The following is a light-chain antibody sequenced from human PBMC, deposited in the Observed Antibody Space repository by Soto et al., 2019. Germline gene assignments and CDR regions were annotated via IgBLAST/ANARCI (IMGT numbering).Light chain of an antibody. J-gene: IGLJ1*01. Sequence: QSALAQPPSASGSPGQSVTISCTGSGSDIGAYNFVSWYQQHPGKAPKLMIFGVTERPSGVPDRFSGSKSGNTASLTVSGLQADDEADYYCCSYAGTFTWVFGTGTKVTVL. CDR3: CSYAGTFTWV. CDR1: GSDIGAYNF. V-gene: IGLV2-8*01. CDR2: GVT.